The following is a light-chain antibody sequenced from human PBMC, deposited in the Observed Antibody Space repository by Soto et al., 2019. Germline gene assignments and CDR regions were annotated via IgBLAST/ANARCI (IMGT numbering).Light chain of an antibody. Sequence: EIVLTQSPGTLSLSPGERATLSCRASQSVSSSSFAWYQQKPGQAPRLLMHGASNRATGIPDRFSGSGSGTDFTLTISRLEPEDFAVYYCQHYDSSRRTFGQGTKVKIK. CDR2: GAS. CDR1: QSVSSSS. V-gene: IGKV3-20*01. CDR3: QHYDSSRRT. J-gene: IGKJ1*01.